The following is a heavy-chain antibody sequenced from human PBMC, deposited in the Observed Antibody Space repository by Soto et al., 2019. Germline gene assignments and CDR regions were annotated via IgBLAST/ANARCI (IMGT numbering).Heavy chain of an antibody. CDR2: IIPVSGTA. CDR1: GGTFSRYG. CDR3: ASTGEAPEGDESGRGDAFDI. V-gene: IGHV1-69*06. Sequence: SVKVSCKASGGTFSRYGSIWVRQVPGQGLEWMGGIIPVSGTANYAVKFQGRVTITVDRVTSTGYMELTSLRSEDTAVYFCASTGEAPEGDESGRGDAFDIWGQGTKVTVSS. D-gene: IGHD1-26*01. J-gene: IGHJ3*02.